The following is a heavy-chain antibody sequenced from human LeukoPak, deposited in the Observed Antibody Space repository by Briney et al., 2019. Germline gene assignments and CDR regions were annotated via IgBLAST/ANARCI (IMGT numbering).Heavy chain of an antibody. CDR2: INAGNGNT. CDR1: GYTFTSYA. CDR3: ARAVLLGTDFDY. J-gene: IGHJ4*02. D-gene: IGHD5-18*01. V-gene: IGHV1-3*01. Sequence: ASVKVSCKASGYTFTSYAMHWVRQAPGQRLEWMGWINAGNGNTKYSQEFQGRVTITRDTSASTAYMELSRLRSDDTAVYYCARAVLLGTDFDYWGQGTLVTISS.